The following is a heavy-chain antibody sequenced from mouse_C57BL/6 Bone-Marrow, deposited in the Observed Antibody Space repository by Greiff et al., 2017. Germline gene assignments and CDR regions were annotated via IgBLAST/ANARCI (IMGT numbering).Heavy chain of an antibody. CDR1: GYTFTSYW. D-gene: IGHD1-1*01. CDR2: IYPGSGST. CDR3: ARSRGGRGYFYV. V-gene: IGHV1-55*01. Sequence: QVQLQQPGAELVKPGASVKMSCKASGYTFTSYWITWVKQRPGQGLEWIGDIYPGSGSTNYNEKFKSKATLTVDTSSSTAYMQLSSLTSEDSAVYDGARSRGGRGYFYVWGTGTTVTVSS. J-gene: IGHJ1*03.